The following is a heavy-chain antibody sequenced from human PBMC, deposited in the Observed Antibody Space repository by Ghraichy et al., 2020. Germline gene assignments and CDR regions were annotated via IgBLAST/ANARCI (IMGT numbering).Heavy chain of an antibody. CDR3: AREAPGGRELVLGFST. D-gene: IGHD3-10*01. CDR1: GGTFSSYA. Sequence: SVKVSCKASGGTFSSYAISWVRQAPGQGLEWMGGIIPIFGTANYAQKFQGRVTITADESTSTAYMELSSLRSEDTAVYYCAREAPGGRELVLGFSTWGQGTLVTVSS. V-gene: IGHV1-69*13. J-gene: IGHJ5*02. CDR2: IIPIFGTA.